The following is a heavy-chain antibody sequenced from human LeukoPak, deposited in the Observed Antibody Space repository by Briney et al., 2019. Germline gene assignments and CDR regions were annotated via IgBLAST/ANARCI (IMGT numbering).Heavy chain of an antibody. D-gene: IGHD3-22*01. CDR1: GGSISSYY. CDR3: ARVSYYDSLFDY. V-gene: IGHV4-4*09. J-gene: IGHJ4*02. Sequence: SETLSLTCTVSGGSISSYYWSWIRQPPGKGLEWIGYIYTSGSTNYNPSLKSRVTISVDTSKNQFSLKLSSVTAADTAVYYCARVSYYDSLFDYWGQGTLVTVSS. CDR2: IYTSGST.